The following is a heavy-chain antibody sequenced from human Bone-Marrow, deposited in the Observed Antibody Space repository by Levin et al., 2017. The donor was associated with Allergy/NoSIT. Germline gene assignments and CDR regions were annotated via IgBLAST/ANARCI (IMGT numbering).Heavy chain of an antibody. J-gene: IGHJ6*02. CDR2: IKQDGSEK. D-gene: IGHD3-3*01. CDR1: GFTFSSYW. V-gene: IGHV3-7*01. Sequence: QPGGSLRLSCAASGFTFSSYWMSWVRQAPGKGLEWVANIKQDGSEKYYVDSVKGRFTISRDNAKNSLYLQMNSLRAEDTAVYYCARFRGQNYPSYLPRDYYDFWSGYYRGAYYYYGMDVWGQGTTVTVSS. CDR3: ARFRGQNYPSYLPRDYYDFWSGYYRGAYYYYGMDV.